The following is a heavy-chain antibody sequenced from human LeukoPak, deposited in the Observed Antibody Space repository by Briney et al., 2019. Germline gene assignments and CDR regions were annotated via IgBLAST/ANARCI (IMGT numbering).Heavy chain of an antibody. CDR3: AREAGSSSWYQEEWLDP. CDR1: GFTFSSYS. Sequence: GGSLRLSCAASGFTFSSYSMNWVRQAPGKGLEWVSSISSSSSYIYYADSVKGRFTISRDNAKNSLYLQMNSLRTEDTAAYYCAREAGSSSWYQEEWLDPWGQGTLVTVSS. V-gene: IGHV3-21*01. D-gene: IGHD6-13*01. J-gene: IGHJ5*02. CDR2: ISSSSSYI.